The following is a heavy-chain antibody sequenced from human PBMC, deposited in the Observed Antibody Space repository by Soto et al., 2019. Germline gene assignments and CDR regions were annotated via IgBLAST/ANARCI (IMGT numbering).Heavy chain of an antibody. D-gene: IGHD4-4*01. CDR3: ARESGALTVTRYNWFDP. V-gene: IGHV3-33*01. Sequence: GGSLRLSCEASGFSFSSYAMHWVRQAPGKGLDWVAVIWYDGSNKYYADSVKGRFTISRDNSKNTLYLQMNSLRAEDTALYYCARESGALTVTRYNWFDPLGQGTLVTAPQ. CDR1: GFSFSSYA. J-gene: IGHJ5*02. CDR2: IWYDGSNK.